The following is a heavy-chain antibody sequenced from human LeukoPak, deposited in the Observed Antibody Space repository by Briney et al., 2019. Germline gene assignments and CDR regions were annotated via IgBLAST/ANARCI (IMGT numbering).Heavy chain of an antibody. CDR2: INHSGST. J-gene: IGHJ4*02. CDR3: ARSSSGWYNFDY. D-gene: IGHD6-19*01. Sequence: SETLSLTCAVYGGSFSGYYWSWIRQPPGKGLEWIGEINHSGSTNYNPSLKSRVSISVDTSKNQFSLKLSSATAADTAVYYCARSSSGWYNFDYWGQGTLVTVSS. CDR1: GGSFSGYY. V-gene: IGHV4-34*01.